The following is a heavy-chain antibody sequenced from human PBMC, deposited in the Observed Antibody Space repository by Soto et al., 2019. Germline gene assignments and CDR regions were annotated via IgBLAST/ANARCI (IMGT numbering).Heavy chain of an antibody. D-gene: IGHD3-3*01. CDR3: ASLRFLEWLPPGTMDV. J-gene: IGHJ6*02. Sequence: EVQLVESGGGLVQPGGSLRLSCAASGFTLRSYEMTWVRQAPGKGLEWLSYISSGGTTIYYADSVKGRFTISRDNAKNSLYLQMNILRAEDTAVYYCASLRFLEWLPPGTMDVWGQGTTVTVTS. CDR1: GFTLRSYE. CDR2: ISSGGTTI. V-gene: IGHV3-48*03.